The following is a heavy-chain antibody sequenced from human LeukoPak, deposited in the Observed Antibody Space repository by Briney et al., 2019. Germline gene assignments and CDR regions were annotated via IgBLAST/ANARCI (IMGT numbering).Heavy chain of an antibody. D-gene: IGHD6-19*01. Sequence: SETLSLTCTVSGDSISRDYWSWIRQPPGKGLEWIGSISYSGSTSYSPSLKSRVTKAVDTSKNQFSLKLRSVTAADTAVYYCARDVGVSVPGTRGMHPYYYYTYYMDVWGKGTTVTVSS. J-gene: IGHJ6*03. CDR2: ISYSGST. V-gene: IGHV4-59*01. CDR3: ARDVGVSVPGTRGMHPYYYYTYYMDV. CDR1: GDSISRDY.